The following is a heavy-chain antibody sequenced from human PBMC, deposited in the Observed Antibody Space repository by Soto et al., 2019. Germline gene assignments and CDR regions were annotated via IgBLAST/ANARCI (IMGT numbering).Heavy chain of an antibody. Sequence: QVQLVESGGGLVKPGGSVRLSCAASGLTFSDQYMTWIRQAPGKGLEWISYISSSAGTIYYADSVKGRFTISRDNAKNSLYLQMTNLRAEDTAVYYCARAPYFGSGTYYYYALDVWGQGTTVTVSS. CDR3: ARAPYFGSGTYYYYALDV. D-gene: IGHD3-10*01. V-gene: IGHV3-11*01. CDR2: ISSSAGTI. CDR1: GLTFSDQY. J-gene: IGHJ6*02.